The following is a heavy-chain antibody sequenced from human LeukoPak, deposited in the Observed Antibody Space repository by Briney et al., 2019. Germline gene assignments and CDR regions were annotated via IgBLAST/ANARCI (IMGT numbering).Heavy chain of an antibody. CDR3: ARKFITIFGVVMDFDY. Sequence: GGSLRLSCAASGFTFSSYAMHWVRQAPGKGLEWVAVMSYDGSHKYYADSVKGRFTISRDNSKNTLYLQMNSLRGEDTAVYYCARKFITIFGVVMDFDYWGQGTLVTVTS. J-gene: IGHJ4*02. V-gene: IGHV3-30*04. D-gene: IGHD3-3*01. CDR1: GFTFSSYA. CDR2: MSYDGSHK.